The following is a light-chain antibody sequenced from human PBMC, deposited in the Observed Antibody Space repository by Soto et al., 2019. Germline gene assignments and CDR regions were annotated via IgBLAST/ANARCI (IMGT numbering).Light chain of an antibody. CDR1: NIGSKS. CDR3: QVWDNGVV. J-gene: IGLJ2*01. V-gene: IGLV3-21*04. CDR2: YDD. Sequence: SYELTQPPSVSVAPGKTAKITCGGDNIGSKSVHWYQQKPGQAPVLFIYYDDVRPSGIPERVSGSNSGNAATLTISGVEAGDEADYYCQVWDNGVVFGGGTKLTVL.